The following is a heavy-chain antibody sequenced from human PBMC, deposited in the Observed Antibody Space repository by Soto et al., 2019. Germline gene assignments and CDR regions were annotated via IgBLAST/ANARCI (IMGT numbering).Heavy chain of an antibody. CDR3: ARAGTDYGDYGGGQGADY. J-gene: IGHJ4*02. Sequence: QVQLQQWGAGLLKPSETLSLTCAVYGGSFSGYYWSWIRQPPGKGLEWIGEINHSGSTNYNPSLKSRVTISVDTSQNQFSLKLSSVTAADTAVYYCARAGTDYGDYGGGQGADYWGQGTLVTVSS. D-gene: IGHD4-17*01. CDR1: GGSFSGYY. CDR2: INHSGST. V-gene: IGHV4-34*01.